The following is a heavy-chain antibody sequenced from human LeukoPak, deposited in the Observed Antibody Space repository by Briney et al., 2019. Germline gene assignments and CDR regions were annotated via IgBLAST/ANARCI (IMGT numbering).Heavy chain of an antibody. V-gene: IGHV1-2*02. CDR1: GYTFTSYG. Sequence: GASVKVSCRASGYTFTSYGISWVRQAPGQGLEWMGWINPNSGGANYAQKFQGRVTMTTDTSVSTAYMDLSRLTSDDTAVYYCARGGLPVFYYYMDVWGKGTTVTISS. J-gene: IGHJ6*03. CDR3: ARGGLPVFYYYMDV. D-gene: IGHD2-15*01. CDR2: INPNSGGA.